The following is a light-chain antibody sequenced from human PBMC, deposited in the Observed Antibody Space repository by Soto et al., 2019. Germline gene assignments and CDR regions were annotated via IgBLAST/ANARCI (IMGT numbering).Light chain of an antibody. J-gene: IGKJ3*01. V-gene: IGKV1-9*01. CDR1: QDVSRN. Sequence: DIQLTQSPSFLSASVGDRVTITCRASQDVSRNFAWYQQKPGKAPNLLIYAASTWRRGVPSRFSGSGSETEFTLTISSLQPEDFATYYCQQLNSYVFAFGPGTKVDIK. CDR3: QQLNSYVFA. CDR2: AAS.